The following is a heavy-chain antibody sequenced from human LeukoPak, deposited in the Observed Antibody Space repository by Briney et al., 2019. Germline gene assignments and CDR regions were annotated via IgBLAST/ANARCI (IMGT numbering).Heavy chain of an antibody. V-gene: IGHV4-38-2*02. D-gene: IGHD6-6*01. J-gene: IGHJ6*03. Sequence: PSETLSLTCTVSVYSISSGHYWGWIRQPPGKGLEWIGEINHSGSTNYNPSLKSRVTISVDTSKNQFSLKLSSVTAADTAVYYCARGQAARYDYYYYYMDVWGKGTTVTVSS. CDR2: INHSGST. CDR1: VYSISSGHY. CDR3: ARGQAARYDYYYYYMDV.